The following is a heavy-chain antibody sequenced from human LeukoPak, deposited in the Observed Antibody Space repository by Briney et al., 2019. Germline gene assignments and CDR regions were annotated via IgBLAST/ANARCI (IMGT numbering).Heavy chain of an antibody. V-gene: IGHV3-7*01. CDR1: GFTFTSYW. CDR3: ARVVGAPEGDWFDP. D-gene: IGHD1-26*01. CDR2: IKQDGSEK. J-gene: IGHJ5*02. Sequence: GGSLRLSCAASGFTFTSYWMSWVRQAPGKGLEWVANIKQDGSEKYYVDSVKGRFTISRDNAKNSLYLQMNSLRAEDTAVYCCARVVGAPEGDWFDPWGQGTLVTVSS.